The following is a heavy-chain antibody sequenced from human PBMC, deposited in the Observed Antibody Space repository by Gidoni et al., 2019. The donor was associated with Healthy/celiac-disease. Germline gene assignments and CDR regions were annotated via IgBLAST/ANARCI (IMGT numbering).Heavy chain of an antibody. D-gene: IGHD1-26*01. J-gene: IGHJ4*02. CDR2: INHSGST. V-gene: IGHV4-34*01. Sequence: QVQLQQWGAGLLKPSETLSLTCAVYGGSFSGYYWSWIRQPPGKGLEWIGEINHSGSTNYNPSLKSRVTISVDTSKNQFSLKLSSVTAADTAVYYCARGRYSGSYLSYFDYWGQGTLVTVSS. CDR3: ARGRYSGSYLSYFDY. CDR1: GGSFSGYY.